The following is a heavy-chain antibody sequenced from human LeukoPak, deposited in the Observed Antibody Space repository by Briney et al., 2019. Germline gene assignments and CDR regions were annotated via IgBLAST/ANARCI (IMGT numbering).Heavy chain of an antibody. CDR3: AREGADCSGGSCLGVDY. V-gene: IGHV3-30*04. Sequence: GGSLRLSCAASGLTFSSYAMHWVRQAPGKGLEWVAAISYDGSNRYYADSVKGRSTISRDNSKNTLYLQMNSLRTEDTAVYYCAREGADCSGGSCLGVDYWGQGTLVTVSS. J-gene: IGHJ4*02. CDR2: ISYDGSNR. D-gene: IGHD2-15*01. CDR1: GLTFSSYA.